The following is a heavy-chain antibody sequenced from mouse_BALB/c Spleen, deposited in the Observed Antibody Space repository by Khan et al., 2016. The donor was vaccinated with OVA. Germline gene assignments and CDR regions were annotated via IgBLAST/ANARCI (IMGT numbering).Heavy chain of an antibody. Sequence: EVQLQESGPGLVKPSQSLSLTCTVTGYSITSDYAWNWIRQFPGNKLEWMGYISYSGSTSYNPSLKSRISITREPYKNQFFPQLNSVTTGVTATYYCARRRVYYGSSYGSYFYVWGAGTTVTVSS. D-gene: IGHD1-1*01. J-gene: IGHJ1*01. CDR3: ARRRVYYGSSYGSYFYV. CDR1: GYSITSDYA. CDR2: ISYSGST. V-gene: IGHV3-2*02.